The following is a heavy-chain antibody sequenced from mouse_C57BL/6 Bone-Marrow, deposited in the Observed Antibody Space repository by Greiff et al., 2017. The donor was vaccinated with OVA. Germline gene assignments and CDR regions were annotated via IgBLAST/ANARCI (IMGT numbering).Heavy chain of an antibody. V-gene: IGHV5-6*02. CDR2: ISSGGSYT. CDR3: ARQGTVDAMGY. CDR1: GFTFSSYG. J-gene: IGHJ4*01. D-gene: IGHD1-1*01. Sequence: EVMLVESGGDLVKPGGSLKLSCAASGFTFSSYGMSWVRQTPDKRLEWVATISSGGSYTCYTDSVKGRFTISRDNAKSTLSLQLSSLKSEDTAMYYGARQGTVDAMGYWGEGTSVTVSS.